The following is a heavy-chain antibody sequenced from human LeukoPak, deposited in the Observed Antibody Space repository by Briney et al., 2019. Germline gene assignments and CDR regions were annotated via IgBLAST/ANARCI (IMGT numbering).Heavy chain of an antibody. D-gene: IGHD2-2*01. J-gene: IGHJ6*02. CDR3: ARGPGYQLPKRTYYYYGMDV. CDR2: IYYSGST. V-gene: IGHV4-31*03. Sequence: SQTLSLTCTVSGGSISSGDYYWSWIRQHPGKGLEWIAYIYYSGSTYYTPSLKSRITISVDTSKNQFSLTLSSVTAADTAVYYCARGPGYQLPKRTYYYYGMDVWGQGTTVTVSS. CDR1: GGSISSGDYY.